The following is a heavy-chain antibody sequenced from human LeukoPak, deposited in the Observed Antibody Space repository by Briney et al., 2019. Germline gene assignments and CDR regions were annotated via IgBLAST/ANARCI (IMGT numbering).Heavy chain of an antibody. Sequence: PSETLSLTCTVSGGSISSSSYYWGWIRQPPGKGLEWIGYIYYSGSTNYNPSLKSRVTISVDTSKNQFSLKLSSVTAADTAVYYCASAWEQQPWVAWGQGTLVTVSS. V-gene: IGHV4-61*05. CDR3: ASAWEQQPWVA. CDR2: IYYSGST. J-gene: IGHJ5*02. CDR1: GGSISSSSYY. D-gene: IGHD6-13*01.